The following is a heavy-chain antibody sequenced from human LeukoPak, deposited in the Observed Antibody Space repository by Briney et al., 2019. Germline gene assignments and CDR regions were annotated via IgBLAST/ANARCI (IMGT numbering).Heavy chain of an antibody. CDR2: TYYDSKWYN. D-gene: IGHD3-10*01. J-gene: IGHJ6*02. V-gene: IGHV6-1*01. CDR3: ARVGRRGGPLYYNVRHYYGMDV. CDR1: GDSVSNNA. Sequence: SQTLSLTCVISGDSVSNNAWNWVRQTPSGGLECLGRTYYDSKWYNHYAESVKSRISINPDTSKNQFSLQLNSVTPEDTAVYYCARVGRRGGPLYYNVRHYYGMDVWGQGTTVTVSS.